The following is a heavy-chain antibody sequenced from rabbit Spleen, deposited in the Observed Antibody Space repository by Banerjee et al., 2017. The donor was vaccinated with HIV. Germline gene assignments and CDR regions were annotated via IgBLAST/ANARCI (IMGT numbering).Heavy chain of an antibody. Sequence: QEQLVESGGDLVKPGASLTLTCTASGFSFSSDYYMCWVRQAPGKGLEWIGYIVPIFGVTYYASWAKGRFTDSKTSSTTVTLQMTSLTVADTATYFCARDRPGSDNFDLWGPGTLVTVS. J-gene: IGHJ4*01. CDR3: ARDRPGSDNFDL. D-gene: IGHD3-1*01. CDR1: GFSFSSDYY. V-gene: IGHV1S45*01. CDR2: IVPIFGVT.